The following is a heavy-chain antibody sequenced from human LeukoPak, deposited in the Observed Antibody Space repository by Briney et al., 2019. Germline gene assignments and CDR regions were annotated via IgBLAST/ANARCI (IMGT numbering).Heavy chain of an antibody. V-gene: IGHV4-59*01. J-gene: IGHJ5*02. CDR2: IYYSGST. CDR1: GGSISSYY. D-gene: IGHD6-13*01. CDR3: ARRAAAGNIWFDP. Sequence: SETLSLTCTVSGGSISSYYWSWIRQPPGKGLEWIGYIYYSGSTNYNPSLKSRVTISVDTSKNQFSLKLSSVTAADTAVYYCARRAAAGNIWFDPWGQGTLVTVSS.